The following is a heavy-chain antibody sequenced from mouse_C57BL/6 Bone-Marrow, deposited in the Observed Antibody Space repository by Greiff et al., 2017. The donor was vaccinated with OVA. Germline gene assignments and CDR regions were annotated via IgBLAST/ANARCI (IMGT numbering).Heavy chain of an antibody. J-gene: IGHJ2*01. D-gene: IGHD1-1*01. CDR2: INPNNGGT. CDR3: ARVTTVVAPCDY. CDR1: GYTFTDYY. V-gene: IGHV1-26*01. Sequence: EVQLQQSGPELVKPGASVKISCKASGYTFTDYYMNWVKQSHGKSLEWIGDINPNNGGTSYNQKFKGKATLTVDKSSSTAYMELRSLTSEDSAVYYCARVTTVVAPCDYWGQGTTLTVSS.